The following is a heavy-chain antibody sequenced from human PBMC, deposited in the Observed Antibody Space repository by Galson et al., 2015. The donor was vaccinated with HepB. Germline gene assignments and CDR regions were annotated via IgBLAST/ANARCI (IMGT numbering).Heavy chain of an antibody. CDR3: AKDRGYDFSMDL. V-gene: IGHV3-23*01. Sequence: SLRLSCAASGFTFRQHAMNWVRQAPGKGLEWISRISAAGGTTYYADSLKGRLTISRDNSKNMLNLQMNSLRAGDTALYYCAKDRGYDFSMDLWGQGTLVIVSS. CDR2: ISAAGGTT. J-gene: IGHJ4*02. CDR1: GFTFRQHA. D-gene: IGHD5-12*01.